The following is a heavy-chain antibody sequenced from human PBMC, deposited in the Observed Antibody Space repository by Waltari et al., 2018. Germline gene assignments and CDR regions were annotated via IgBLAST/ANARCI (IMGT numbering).Heavy chain of an antibody. J-gene: IGHJ4*02. D-gene: IGHD2-2*01. CDR2: ISYDGFSK. Sequence: PLVESGGGVVQPGRSLRLSCAAPGFTFINHLIPWVRRAPGKGLEWVAAISYDGFSKYYADSVKGRFTIAGDTSKTTVNLQMNSLNTEDTAVYYCAREGGTSGYSGYFDTWGQGTLVTVSS. CDR1: GFTFINHL. CDR3: AREGGTSGYSGYFDT. V-gene: IGHV3-30-3*01.